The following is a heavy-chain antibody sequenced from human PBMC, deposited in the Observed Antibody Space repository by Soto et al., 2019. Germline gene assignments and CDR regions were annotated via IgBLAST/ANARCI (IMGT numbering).Heavy chain of an antibody. V-gene: IGHV4-59*12. Sequence: SETLSLTCTVSGGSMSEFYWSWIRQSPGKGLEWIGYVHYVGTTKYNPSHKSRVTISVDTSKKQFSLNLRSVTAADTAVYYCTRLKYYDTSGYPYFFDYWGQGAPVTVSS. CDR3: TRLKYYDTSGYPYFFDY. J-gene: IGHJ4*02. D-gene: IGHD3-22*01. CDR1: GGSMSEFY. CDR2: VHYVGTT.